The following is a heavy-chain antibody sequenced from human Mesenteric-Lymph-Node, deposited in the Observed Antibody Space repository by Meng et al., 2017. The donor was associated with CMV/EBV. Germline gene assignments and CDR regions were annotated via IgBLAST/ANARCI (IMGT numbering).Heavy chain of an antibody. CDR3: AGVKPGPYFDS. V-gene: IGHV4-59*01. Sequence: SETLSLTCSVSSDSIDNYHLSWIRQPPGKGLEWIGYIFYTGISYHNPSLTSRLTISVDASRNRFSLKLTSVTAADAAVYYCAGVKPGPYFDSWGQGLLVTVSS. J-gene: IGHJ4*02. D-gene: IGHD2-8*02. CDR1: SDSIDNYH. CDR2: IFYTGIS.